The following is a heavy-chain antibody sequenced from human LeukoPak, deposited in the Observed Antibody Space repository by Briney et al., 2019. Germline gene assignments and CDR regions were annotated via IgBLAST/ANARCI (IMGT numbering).Heavy chain of an antibody. CDR3: ARTIVVVPAAQRFDP. CDR2: ISAYNGNT. Sequence: ASVKVSCKASGYTFTSYGISWVRQAPGQGLEWMGWISAYNGNTNYAQKLQGRVTMTTDTSTSTAYMELRSLRSDDTAVYYCARTIVVVPAAQRFDPWGQGTLVTVSS. D-gene: IGHD2-2*01. J-gene: IGHJ5*02. CDR1: GYTFTSYG. V-gene: IGHV1-18*01.